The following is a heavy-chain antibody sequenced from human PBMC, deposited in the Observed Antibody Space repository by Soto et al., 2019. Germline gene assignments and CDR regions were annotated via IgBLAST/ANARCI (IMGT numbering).Heavy chain of an antibody. V-gene: IGHV4-34*01. J-gene: IGHJ4*02. CDR3: ASYGPGTYYNGYYFDY. D-gene: IGHD3-10*01. CDR1: GGSFSAYY. CDR2: IHHSGIT. Sequence: SETLSLTCDVYGGSFSAYYWTWIRQSPGKGLEWIGEIHHSGITNYNPSLKSRVTISVDTSKNQFSLDLRSVTAADTAVYYCASYGPGTYYNGYYFDYWGQGTPVTVSS.